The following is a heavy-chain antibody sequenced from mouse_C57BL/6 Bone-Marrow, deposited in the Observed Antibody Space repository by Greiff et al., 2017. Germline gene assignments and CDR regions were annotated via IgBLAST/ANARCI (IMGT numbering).Heavy chain of an antibody. D-gene: IGHD1-1*01. CDR2: IDPENGDT. CDR3: TTRVYYYGSSPAWFAY. V-gene: IGHV14-4*01. J-gene: IGHJ3*01. CDR1: GFNIKDDY. Sequence: VHVKQSGAELVRPGASVKLSCTASGFNIKDDYMHWVKQRPEQGLEWIGWIDPENGDTEYASKFQGKATITADTSSNTAYLQLSSLTSEDTAVYYCTTRVYYYGSSPAWFAYWGQGTLVTVSA.